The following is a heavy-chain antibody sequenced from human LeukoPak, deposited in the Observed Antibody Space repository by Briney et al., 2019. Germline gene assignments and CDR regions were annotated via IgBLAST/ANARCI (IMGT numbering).Heavy chain of an antibody. J-gene: IGHJ5*02. CDR2: ISAYNGNT. V-gene: IGHV1-18*01. Sequence: GASVKVSCKASGYTLTSYDINWVRQAPGQGLEWMGWISAYNGNTNYAQKLQGRVTMTTDTSTSTAYMELSRLRSDDTAVYYCARVKAGYSSPWGQGTLVTVSS. CDR3: ARVKAGYSSP. CDR1: GYTLTSYD. D-gene: IGHD6-13*01.